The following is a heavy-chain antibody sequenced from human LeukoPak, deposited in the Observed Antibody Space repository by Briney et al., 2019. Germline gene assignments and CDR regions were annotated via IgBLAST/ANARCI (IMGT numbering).Heavy chain of an antibody. J-gene: IGHJ4*02. CDR1: GGSISSYY. D-gene: IGHD5-18*01. CDR3: ARGLVDTAMVNPVLVDH. Sequence: PSETLSLTCTVSGGSISSYYWSWIRQPPGKGLEWIGYIFYSGSTNYNPSLKGRVTISLDTSKSQFSLKLSSVTAADTAVYFCARGLVDTAMVNPVLVDHWGQGTLVTVSS. CDR2: IFYSGST. V-gene: IGHV4-59*01.